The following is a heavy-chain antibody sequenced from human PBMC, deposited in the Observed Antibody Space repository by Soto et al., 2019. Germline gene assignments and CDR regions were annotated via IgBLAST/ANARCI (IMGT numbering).Heavy chain of an antibody. CDR1: GGSISSYY. J-gene: IGHJ5*02. CDR2: IYYSGST. Sequence: SETRSLTCTVSGGSISSYYWSWIRQPPGKGLEWIGYIYYSGSTNYNPSLKSRVTISVDTSKNQFSLKLSSVTAADTAVYYCARVGQMNWFDPWGQGTLVTVSS. V-gene: IGHV4-59*01. CDR3: ARVGQMNWFDP.